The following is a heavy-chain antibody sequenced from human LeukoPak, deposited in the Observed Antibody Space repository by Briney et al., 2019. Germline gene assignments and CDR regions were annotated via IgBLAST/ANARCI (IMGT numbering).Heavy chain of an antibody. CDR2: ISYDGSNK. V-gene: IGHV3-30*03. J-gene: IGHJ4*02. D-gene: IGHD3-3*01. CDR1: GFTFSSYG. CDR3: ARTPYYDFWSGPYYFDY. Sequence: GGSLRLSCAASGFTFSSYGMHWVRQAPGKGLEWVAVISYDGSNKYYADSVEGRFTISRDNSKNTLYLQMNSLRAEDTAVYCCARTPYYDFWSGPYYFDYWGQGTLVTVSS.